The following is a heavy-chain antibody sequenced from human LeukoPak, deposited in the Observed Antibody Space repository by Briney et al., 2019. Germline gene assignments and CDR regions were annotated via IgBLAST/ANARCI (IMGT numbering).Heavy chain of an antibody. CDR3: ARALEGSRGELGSYFDY. CDR2: IYYSGST. D-gene: IGHD7-27*01. CDR1: GGSISSSSYY. V-gene: IGHV4-39*07. J-gene: IGHJ4*02. Sequence: SETLSLTCTVSGGSISSSSYYWGWIRQPPGKGLEWIGSIYYSGSTYYNPSLKSRVTISVDTSKNQFSLKLSSVTAADTAVYYCARALEGSRGELGSYFDYWGQGTLVTVSS.